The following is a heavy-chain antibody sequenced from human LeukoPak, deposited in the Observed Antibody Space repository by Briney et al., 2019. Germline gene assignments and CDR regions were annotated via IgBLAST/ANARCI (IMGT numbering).Heavy chain of an antibody. CDR1: GGTFSSYA. V-gene: IGHV1-69*13. CDR2: IIPIFGTA. CDR3: ARISHCSSTSCYTEGGDY. Sequence: SVKVSCKASGGTFSSYAISWVRQAPGQGLEWMGGIIPIFGTANYAQKFQGRVTITADESTSTAYMELSSLRSEDTAVYYCARISHCSSTSCYTEGGDYWGQGTLVTVSS. J-gene: IGHJ4*02. D-gene: IGHD2-2*02.